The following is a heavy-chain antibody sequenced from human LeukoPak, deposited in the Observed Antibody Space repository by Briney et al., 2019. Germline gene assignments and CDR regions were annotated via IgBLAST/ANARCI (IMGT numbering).Heavy chain of an antibody. CDR3: ARTTYSSSSTVVDV. CDR2: INPNSGGT. Sequence: ASVKVSCKASGYTFTGYDMHWVRQAPGQGLEWMGWINPNSGGTNYAQKFQGRVIMTRDTSISTAYMELSRLRSDDTAVYYCARTTYSSSSTVVDVWGKGTTVTVSS. D-gene: IGHD6-6*01. CDR1: GYTFTGYD. V-gene: IGHV1-2*02. J-gene: IGHJ6*04.